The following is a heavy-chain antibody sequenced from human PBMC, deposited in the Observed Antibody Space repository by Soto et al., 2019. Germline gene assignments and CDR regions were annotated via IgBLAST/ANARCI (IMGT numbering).Heavy chain of an antibody. CDR1: GYTFTGYY. D-gene: IGHD3-22*01. J-gene: IGHJ6*02. Sequence: ASVKVSCKASGYTFTGYYMHWVRQAPGQGLEWMGWINPNSGGTNYAQKFQGWVTMTRDTSISTAYMELSRLRSDDTAVYYCARDKGLEYYYDSSGYPPYYYYYGMDVWGQGTTVTVSS. CDR3: ARDKGLEYYYDSSGYPPYYYYYGMDV. V-gene: IGHV1-2*04. CDR2: INPNSGGT.